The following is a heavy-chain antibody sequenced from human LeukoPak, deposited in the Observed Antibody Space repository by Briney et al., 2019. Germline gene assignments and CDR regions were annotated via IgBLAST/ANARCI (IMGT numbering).Heavy chain of an antibody. D-gene: IGHD3-22*01. CDR1: GYTLTSYY. Sequence: GASVKVSCKASGYTLTSYYMHWVRQAPGQGLEWMGIINPSGGSTSYAQKFQGRVTMTRDTSTSTVYMELSSLRSEDTAVYYCARGEAMIVVVITTPFDYWGQGTLVTVSS. J-gene: IGHJ4*02. V-gene: IGHV1-46*01. CDR3: ARGEAMIVVVITTPFDY. CDR2: INPSGGST.